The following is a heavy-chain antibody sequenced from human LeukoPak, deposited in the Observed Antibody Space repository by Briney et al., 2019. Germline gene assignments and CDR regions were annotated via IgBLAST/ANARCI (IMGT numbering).Heavy chain of an antibody. J-gene: IGHJ5*02. CDR2: INPNSGGT. D-gene: IGHD2-15*01. CDR3: ARSYLEDIVVVVAATDNWFDP. CDR1: GYTFTGYY. V-gene: IGHV1-2*02. Sequence: GASVKLSCKASGYTFTGYYMHWVRHAPGQGLEWMGWINPNSGGTNYEQKFQGRVTMTRDTSISTAYMELSRLRSDDTAVYYCARSYLEDIVVVVAATDNWFDPWGQGTLVTVSS.